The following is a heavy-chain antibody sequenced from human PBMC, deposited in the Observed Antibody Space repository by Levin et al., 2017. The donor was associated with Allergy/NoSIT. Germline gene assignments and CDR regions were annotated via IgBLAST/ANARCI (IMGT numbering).Heavy chain of an antibody. D-gene: IGHD5-12*01. CDR2: INWNGGST. J-gene: IGHJ4*02. V-gene: IGHV3-20*04. Sequence: RPGESLKISCAASGFTFDDYGMSWVRQAPGKGLEWVSGINWNGGSTGYADSVKGRFTISRDNAKNSLYLQMNSLRAEDTALYYCARERTYSGYDLKKLFDYWGQGTLVTVSS. CDR3: ARERTYSGYDLKKLFDY. CDR1: GFTFDDYG.